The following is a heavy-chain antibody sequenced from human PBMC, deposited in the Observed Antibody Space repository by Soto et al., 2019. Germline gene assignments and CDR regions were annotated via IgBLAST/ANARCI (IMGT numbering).Heavy chain of an antibody. CDR3: ARDGGYGGYDSSGYYYFDY. CDR1: GGTFSSYA. J-gene: IGHJ4*02. V-gene: IGHV1-69*12. D-gene: IGHD3-22*01. Sequence: QVQLVQSGAEVKKPGSSVKVSCKASGGTFSSYAISWVRQAPGQGLEWMGGIIPIFGTANYAQKFQARVTITADESTSTAYMEVSSRRAEDTAVYYCARDGGYGGYDSSGYYYFDYWGQGTLVTVSS. CDR2: IIPIFGTA.